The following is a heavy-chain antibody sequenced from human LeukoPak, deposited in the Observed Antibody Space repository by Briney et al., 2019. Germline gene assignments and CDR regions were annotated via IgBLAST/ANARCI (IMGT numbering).Heavy chain of an antibody. CDR3: SWSLNY. CDR1: GFTLRTYW. Sequence: GGSLRLSCAASGFTLRTYWMSWVRKAPGKGLEWVASIKRDGSEKYYVDSVKGRFTISRDNAKNSLYLQMNSLRVEDTGVYYCSWSLNYWGQGTLVTVSS. J-gene: IGHJ4*02. V-gene: IGHV3-7*01. D-gene: IGHD1-26*01. CDR2: IKRDGSEK.